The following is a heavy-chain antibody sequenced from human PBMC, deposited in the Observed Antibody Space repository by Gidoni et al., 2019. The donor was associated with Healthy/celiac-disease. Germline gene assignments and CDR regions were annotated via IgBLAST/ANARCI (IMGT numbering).Heavy chain of an antibody. CDR3: AKDRLSSGYADYFDY. V-gene: IGHV3-9*01. CDR2: ISWNSGSI. Sequence: DVQLVESGGGLVQPVRSLRLSCAASGFTFDDYAMHWVRQAPGKGLEWVSGISWNSGSIGDADSVKGRFTIARDNAKNSLELQMNSLRAEDTALYYCAKDRLSSGYADYFDYGGQGTLVTVSS. J-gene: IGHJ4*02. D-gene: IGHD3-22*01. CDR1: GFTFDDYA.